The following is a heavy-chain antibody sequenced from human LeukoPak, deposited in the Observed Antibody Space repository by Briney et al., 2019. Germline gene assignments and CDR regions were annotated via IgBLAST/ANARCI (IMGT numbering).Heavy chain of an antibody. Sequence: PGRSLRLSCAASGFTFSSYGMHWVRQAPGKGLERVAVISYDGSNKYYADSVKGRFTISRDNSKNTLYLQMNSLRAEDTAVYYCAKLVTAITPFNAFDIWGQGTMVTVSS. CDR2: ISYDGSNK. J-gene: IGHJ3*02. CDR3: AKLVTAITPFNAFDI. CDR1: GFTFSSYG. D-gene: IGHD2-21*02. V-gene: IGHV3-30*18.